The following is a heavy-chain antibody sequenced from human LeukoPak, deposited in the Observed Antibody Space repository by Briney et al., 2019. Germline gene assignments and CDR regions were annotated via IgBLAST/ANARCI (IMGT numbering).Heavy chain of an antibody. CDR1: GYTFISFD. CDR2: MNPNSGNT. Sequence: EASVKVSCKASGYTFISFDINWVRQAPGQGLEWMGWMNPNSGNTGYAQRFQGRVTMTRNTSIGTAYMELSGLRSEDTAVYYCARGIYYYYYMEVWGKGTTVTVSS. V-gene: IGHV1-8*01. CDR3: ARGIYYYYYMEV. J-gene: IGHJ6*03.